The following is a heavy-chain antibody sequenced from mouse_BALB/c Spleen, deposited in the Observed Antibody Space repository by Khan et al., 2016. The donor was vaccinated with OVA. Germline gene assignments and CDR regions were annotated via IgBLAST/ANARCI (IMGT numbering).Heavy chain of an antibody. Sequence: VQLVESGPGLVQPSQTLSITCTVSGFSLNTYGIHWIRQSQGKGLEWLGVIRRGGSTNYNEAFISRLNITKDNSKSQVFFKMNSLQADDTAIYXCARNSYMYDFTYWGQGTPVTVSA. D-gene: IGHD2-14*01. V-gene: IGHV2-2*01. J-gene: IGHJ3*01. CDR1: GFSLNTYG. CDR2: IRRGGST. CDR3: ARNSYMYDFTY.